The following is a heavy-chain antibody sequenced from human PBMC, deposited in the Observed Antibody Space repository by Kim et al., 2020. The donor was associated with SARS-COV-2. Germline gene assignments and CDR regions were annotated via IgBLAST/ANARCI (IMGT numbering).Heavy chain of an antibody. D-gene: IGHD2-2*01. CDR1: GGTCSSYA. CDR3: ARGGWAAATYYFDY. Sequence: SVKVSCKASGGTCSSYAISWVRQAPGQGLEWMGGIIPIFGTANYAQKFQGRVTITADESTSTAYMELSSLRSEDTAVYYCARGGWAAATYYFDYWGQGTLVTVSS. V-gene: IGHV1-69*13. CDR2: IIPIFGTA. J-gene: IGHJ4*02.